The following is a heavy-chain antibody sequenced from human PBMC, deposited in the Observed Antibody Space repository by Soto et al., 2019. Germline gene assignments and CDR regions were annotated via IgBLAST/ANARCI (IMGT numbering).Heavy chain of an antibody. V-gene: IGHV3-23*01. D-gene: IGHD3-10*01. CDR2: IGGSGGGT. CDR1: GFTFSSYA. J-gene: IGHJ3*02. CDR3: ARSNYYDI. Sequence: GSLRLSCAASGFTFSSYAMNWVRQAPGKGLEWVSTIGGSGGGTYYADSVKGRFTISRDNSKNTLYLQMNSLRAEDTAVYYCARSNYYDIWGQGTMVTVS.